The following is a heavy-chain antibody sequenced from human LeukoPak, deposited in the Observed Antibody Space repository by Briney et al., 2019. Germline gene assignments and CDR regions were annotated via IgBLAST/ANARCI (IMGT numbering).Heavy chain of an antibody. J-gene: IGHJ4*02. D-gene: IGHD4-23*01. Sequence: PSETLSLTCAVYGGSFSGYYWSWIRQPPGKGLEWIGEINHSENTNYNPSLKSRVTISIDTSKNQFSLKLSSVTAADTAVYYCARQTTVAYYFDYWGQGTLVTVSS. CDR1: GGSFSGYY. CDR3: ARQTTVAYYFDY. CDR2: INHSENT. V-gene: IGHV4-34*01.